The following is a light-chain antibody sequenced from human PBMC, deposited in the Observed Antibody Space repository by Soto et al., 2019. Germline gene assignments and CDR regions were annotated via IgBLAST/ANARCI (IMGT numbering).Light chain of an antibody. CDR3: QHYNSYSEA. J-gene: IGKJ1*01. Sequence: DIQMTQSPSTLSGSVGDRVTISCRASQTISSWLAWYQQKPGKAPKLLIYKASTLKSGVPSRFSGSGYGTDFNLTISSLQTDDFATYYCQHYNSYSEAFGQGTKVDI. CDR2: KAS. CDR1: QTISSW. V-gene: IGKV1-5*03.